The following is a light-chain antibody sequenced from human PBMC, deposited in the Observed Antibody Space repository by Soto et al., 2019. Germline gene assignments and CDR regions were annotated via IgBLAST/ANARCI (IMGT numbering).Light chain of an antibody. CDR1: SSDVGSYNL. J-gene: IGLJ2*01. V-gene: IGLV2-23*01. CDR3: CSYTGSSTHVV. CDR2: EGS. Sequence: HSALTQPASVSGSPGQSITISCTGTSSDVGSYNLVSWYQQHPGKAPKLMIYEGSKRPSGVSNRFSGSKSGNTASLTISGIQAEDEADYYCCSYTGSSTHVVFGGGTKLTVL.